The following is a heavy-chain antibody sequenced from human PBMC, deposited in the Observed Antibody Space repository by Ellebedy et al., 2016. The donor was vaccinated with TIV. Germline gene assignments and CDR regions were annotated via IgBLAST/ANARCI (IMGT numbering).Heavy chain of an antibody. V-gene: IGHV1-2*02. Sequence: ASVKVSCKASGYTFTGYYMHWVRQAPGQGLEWMGWINPNSGGTNYAQKFQGRVTMTRDTSISTAYMELSSLRSEDTAVYYCAREEITMRGDWFDPWGQGTLVTVSS. CDR1: GYTFTGYY. J-gene: IGHJ5*02. CDR2: INPNSGGT. D-gene: IGHD3-22*01. CDR3: AREEITMRGDWFDP.